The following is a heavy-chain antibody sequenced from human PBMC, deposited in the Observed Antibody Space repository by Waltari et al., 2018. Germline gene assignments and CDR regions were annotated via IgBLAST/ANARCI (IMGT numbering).Heavy chain of an antibody. V-gene: IGHV3-53*02. CDR1: GFTGSRNY. CDR2: IYTSGST. CDR3: ARRKGAFDI. J-gene: IGHJ3*02. Sequence: EVQLVETGGGLIQPGGSLRLSCAASGFTGSRNYMNWVRQAPGKGLEWVSVIYTSGSTYYADSVKGRFTISRDISKNTLYLQMNSLRGEDTAVYYCARRKGAFDIWGQGTMVTVSS.